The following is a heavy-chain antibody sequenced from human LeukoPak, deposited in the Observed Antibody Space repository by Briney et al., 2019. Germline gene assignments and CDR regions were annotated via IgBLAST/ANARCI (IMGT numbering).Heavy chain of an antibody. CDR1: GFTFSSYG. D-gene: IGHD1-26*01. J-gene: IGHJ3*02. V-gene: IGHV3-30*18. Sequence: GGSLRLSCAASGFTFSSYGMHWVRQAPGKGLEWVAVISYDGSNKYYADSVKGRFTISRDNSKNTLYLQMNSLRAEDTAVYYCAKEERELLWNDAFDIWGQGTMVTVSS. CDR3: AKEERELLWNDAFDI. CDR2: ISYDGSNK.